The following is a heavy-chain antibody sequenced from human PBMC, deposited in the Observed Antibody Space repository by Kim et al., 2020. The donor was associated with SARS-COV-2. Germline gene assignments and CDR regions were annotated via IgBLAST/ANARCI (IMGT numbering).Heavy chain of an antibody. CDR3: AKDPRDGGTQPGY. CDR2: ISYDGSNK. Sequence: GGSLRLSCAASGFTFSSYGMHWVRQAPGKGLEWVAVISYDGSNKYYADSVKGRFTISRDNSKNTLYLQMNSLRAEDTAVYYCAKDPRDGGTQPGYWGQGTLVTVSS. D-gene: IGHD2-15*01. V-gene: IGHV3-30*18. CDR1: GFTFSSYG. J-gene: IGHJ4*02.